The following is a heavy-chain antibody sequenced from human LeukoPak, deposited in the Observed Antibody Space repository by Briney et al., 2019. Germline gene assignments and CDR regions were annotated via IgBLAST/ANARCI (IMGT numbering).Heavy chain of an antibody. CDR3: ARDRSGLS. V-gene: IGHV3-21*01. D-gene: IGHD6-19*01. CDR1: GFTFSSYS. Sequence: GGSLRLSCAASGFTFSSYSMNWVRQAPGKGLEWVSSISGSSSYIYYADSVKGRFTISRDNAKNSLYLQMNSLRAEDTAVYYCARDRSGLSWGQGTLVTVSS. J-gene: IGHJ4*02. CDR2: ISGSSSYI.